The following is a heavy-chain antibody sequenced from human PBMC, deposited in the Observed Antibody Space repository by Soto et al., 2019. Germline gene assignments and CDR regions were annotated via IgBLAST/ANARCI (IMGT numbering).Heavy chain of an antibody. V-gene: IGHV3-72*01. D-gene: IGHD2-15*01. CDR3: VRWQQGAADY. CDR1: GFVVSDHY. J-gene: IGHJ4*02. CDR2: TRNRAQRYIT. Sequence: ELQLVESGGGLAQRGGSLRLSCAVSGFVVSDHYMDWVRQAPGKGLEWVGRTRNRAQRYITEYAAFVKGRFTISRDDSKNLLYLQMSSLKTEDTAMYSCVRWQQGAADYWGQGTLVTVSS.